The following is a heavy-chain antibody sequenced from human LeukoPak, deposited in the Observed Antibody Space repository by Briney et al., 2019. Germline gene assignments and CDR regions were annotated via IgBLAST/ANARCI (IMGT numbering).Heavy chain of an antibody. J-gene: IGHJ5*02. V-gene: IGHV3-48*01. CDR3: ARVEWDGYNFNWFDP. D-gene: IGHD5-24*01. CDR1: GFTFSSYS. CDR2: ISSSSSTI. Sequence: GGSLTLSCAASGFTFSSYSINWVRQPPGKGLEWVSSISSSSSTIYYADSVKGRFTISRDNANNSLYLQMNSLRAEDTAVYYCARVEWDGYNFNWFDPWGQGTLVTVSS.